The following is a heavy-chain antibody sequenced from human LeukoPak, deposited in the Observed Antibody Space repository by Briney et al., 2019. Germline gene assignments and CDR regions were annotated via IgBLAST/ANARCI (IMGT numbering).Heavy chain of an antibody. J-gene: IGHJ5*02. CDR3: AKDWLWFGELDNWFDP. CDR2: IRYDGSNK. V-gene: IGHV3-30*02. CDR1: GFTFSSYG. D-gene: IGHD3-10*01. Sequence: GSLRLSRAASGFTFSSYGMHWVRQAPGKGLEWVAFIRYDGSNKYYADSVKGRFTISRDNSKNTLYLQMNSLRAEDTAVYYCAKDWLWFGELDNWFDPWGQGTLVTVSS.